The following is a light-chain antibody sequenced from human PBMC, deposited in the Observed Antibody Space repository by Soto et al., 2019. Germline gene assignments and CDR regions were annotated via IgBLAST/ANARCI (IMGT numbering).Light chain of an antibody. Sequence: QSALTQPASESGSPGQSITISCTGTSSDVGGSDYVAWYQQHPGKAPKLMVYDVRFRPSGVSDRFSGSKSADVASLTISGLQPEDEADYYCYSYASGSTYVFGTGTKVTVL. V-gene: IGLV2-14*03. CDR1: SSDVGGSDY. CDR3: YSYASGSTYV. J-gene: IGLJ1*01. CDR2: DVR.